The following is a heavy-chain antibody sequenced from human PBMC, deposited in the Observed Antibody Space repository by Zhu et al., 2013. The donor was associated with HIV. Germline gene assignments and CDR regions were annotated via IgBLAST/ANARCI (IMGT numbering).Heavy chain of an antibody. J-gene: IGHJ4*02. Sequence: QVQLVQSGAEVKKPGASVKVSCKASGYTFTSYAMHWVRQAPGQRLEWMGWINAGNGNTKYSQKFQGRVTITRDTSASTAYMELSSLRSEDTAVYYCARATTLLSYYYDTAFDYWGQGTLVTVSS. D-gene: IGHD3-22*01. V-gene: IGHV1-3*01. CDR2: INAGNGNT. CDR1: GYTFTSYA. CDR3: ARATTLLSYYYDTAFDY.